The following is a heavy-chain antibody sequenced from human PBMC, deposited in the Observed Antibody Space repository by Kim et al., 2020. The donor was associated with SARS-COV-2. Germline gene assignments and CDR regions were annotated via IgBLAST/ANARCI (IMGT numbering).Heavy chain of an antibody. V-gene: IGHV4-31*03. J-gene: IGHJ6*02. CDR1: GGSISSGTNY. CDR2: IDFSGTF. CDR3: ARVSLSDRGLSYYAMDV. D-gene: IGHD3-16*02. Sequence: SETLSLTCTVSGGSISSGTNYWAWIRQFPGKGLEWIGHIDFSGTFFYNSTLKSRLTISVDISKNQFLLDRFSVTAADTASYYCARVSLSDRGLSYYAMDVWGQGTTVSVSS.